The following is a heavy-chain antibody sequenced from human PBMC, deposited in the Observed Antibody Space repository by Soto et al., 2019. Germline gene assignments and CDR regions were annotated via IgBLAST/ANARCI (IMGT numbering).Heavy chain of an antibody. Sequence: SETLSHTCTVSGGSIRSSSYYWGWIRQPPGKGLEWIGSMYYSGSTYYNPSLKSRVTISVDTSKNQFSLKLSSVTAADTAVYYCARHSRWPIDAYDIWGQGTMVTVSS. CDR2: MYYSGST. D-gene: IGHD2-15*01. CDR1: GGSIRSSSYY. CDR3: ARHSRWPIDAYDI. V-gene: IGHV4-39*01. J-gene: IGHJ3*02.